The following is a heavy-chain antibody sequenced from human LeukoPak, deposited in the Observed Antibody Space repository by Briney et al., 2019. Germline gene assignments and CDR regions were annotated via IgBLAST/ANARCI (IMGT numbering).Heavy chain of an antibody. CDR1: GDSVSSDSAA. V-gene: IGHV6-1*01. CDR2: TYSRSTWYN. CDR3: ARRLTQYDCFDP. Sequence: SQTLSLTCAISGDSVSSDSAACNWIRQSPSRGLEWLGRTYSRSTWYNDYAVSVRGRITVNPDTSKNQFSLHLSSVTPEDTAVYYCARRLTQYDCFDPWGQGILVTVSS. J-gene: IGHJ5*02. D-gene: IGHD2-2*01.